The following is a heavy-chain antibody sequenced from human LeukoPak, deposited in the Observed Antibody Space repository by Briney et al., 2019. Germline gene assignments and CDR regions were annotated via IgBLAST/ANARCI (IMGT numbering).Heavy chain of an antibody. D-gene: IGHD3-22*01. Sequence: SETLPLTCTVSGGSISSYYWSWIRQPPGKGLEWIGYIYYSGSTNYNPSLKSRVTISVDTSKNQFSLKLSSVTAADTAVYYCARRSPSDYYDSSGYYDPWGQGTLVTVSS. CDR3: ARRSPSDYYDSSGYYDP. J-gene: IGHJ5*02. CDR2: IYYSGST. V-gene: IGHV4-59*08. CDR1: GGSISSYY.